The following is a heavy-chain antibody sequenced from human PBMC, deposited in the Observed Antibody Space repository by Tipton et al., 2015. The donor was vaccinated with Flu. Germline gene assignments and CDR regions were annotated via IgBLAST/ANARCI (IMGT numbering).Heavy chain of an antibody. CDR1: GGSISSGSYY. CDR3: AREGSYPSNFDY. D-gene: IGHD1-26*01. Sequence: LRLSCTVSGGSISSGSYYWSWIRQPAGKGLEWIGRIYTSGSTNYNPSLKSRVTISVDTSKNQFSLKLSSVTAADTAVYYCAREGSYPSNFDYWGQGTLVTVSS. V-gene: IGHV4-61*02. CDR2: IYTSGST. J-gene: IGHJ4*02.